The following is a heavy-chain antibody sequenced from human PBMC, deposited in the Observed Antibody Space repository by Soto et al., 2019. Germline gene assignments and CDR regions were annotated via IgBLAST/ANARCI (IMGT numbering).Heavy chain of an antibody. CDR2: TYYRSKWYN. J-gene: IGHJ4*02. CDR3: ARERITGTTGYDY. D-gene: IGHD1-7*01. Sequence: SQTVSLTCAICGDKVSSNSAAWNCIRTSPSRGLEWLGRTYYRSKWYNDYAVSVKSRITINPDTSKNQFSLQLNSVTPEDTAVYYCARERITGTTGYDYWGQGTLVTVS. V-gene: IGHV6-1*01. CDR1: GDKVSSNSAA.